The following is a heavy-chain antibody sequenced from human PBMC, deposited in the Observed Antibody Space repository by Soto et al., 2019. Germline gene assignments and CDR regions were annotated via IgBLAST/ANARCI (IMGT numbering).Heavy chain of an antibody. D-gene: IGHD4-17*01. CDR1: GFTFSSYA. CDR2: ISYDGSNK. CDR3: ARGGSELTTVTLYYFDY. V-gene: IGHV3-30-3*01. J-gene: IGHJ4*02. Sequence: QVPLVESGGGVVQPGRSLRLSCAASGFTFSSYAMHWVRQAPGKGLEWVAVISYDGSNKYYADSVKGRFTISRDNSKNTLYLQMNSLRAEDTAVYYCARGGSELTTVTLYYFDYWGQGTLVTVSS.